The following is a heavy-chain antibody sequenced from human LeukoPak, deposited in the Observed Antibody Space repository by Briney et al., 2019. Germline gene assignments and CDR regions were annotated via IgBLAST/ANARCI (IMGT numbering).Heavy chain of an antibody. J-gene: IGHJ5*02. V-gene: IGHV1-69*04. CDR3: ARDTEGSSSYYIGNWFDP. Sequence: GASVKVSCKASGGTFSSYAISWVRQAPGQGLEWMGRIIPILGIANYAQKFQGRVTITADKSTSTAYMELSSLRSEDTAVYYCARDTEGSSSYYIGNWFDPWGQGTLVTVSS. CDR2: IIPILGIA. D-gene: IGHD3-22*01. CDR1: GGTFSSYA.